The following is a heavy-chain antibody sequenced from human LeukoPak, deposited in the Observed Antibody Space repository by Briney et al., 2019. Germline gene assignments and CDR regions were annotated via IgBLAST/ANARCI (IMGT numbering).Heavy chain of an antibody. CDR2: IGWNGGGI. D-gene: IGHD6-19*01. J-gene: IGHJ4*02. CDR3: VKLTPAGFFDS. Sequence: GRSLRLSCAASGFSFDDYAMHWVRQAPGKGLEWVSGIGWNGGGIVYADSVKGRFTISRDNAKNSLYLQMNSLGAEDTALYYCVKLTPAGFFDSWGQGTLVTVSS. V-gene: IGHV3-9*01. CDR1: GFSFDDYA.